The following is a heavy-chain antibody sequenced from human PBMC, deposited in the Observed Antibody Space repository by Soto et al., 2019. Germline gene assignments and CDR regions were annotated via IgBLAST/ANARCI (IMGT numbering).Heavy chain of an antibody. CDR3: STIRSGWELYFNY. J-gene: IGHJ4*02. Sequence: GSLRLSCAASGVTFSYAWMSWVRQAPGKGLEWGGRIKSKSDGGATDYAAPVKGRFTISRDDSIDTLYVQLNSLKTDDTAVYYCSTIRSGWELYFNYWGLGTLVTVSS. CDR2: IKSKSDGGAT. V-gene: IGHV3-15*01. CDR1: GVTFSYAW. D-gene: IGHD1-26*01.